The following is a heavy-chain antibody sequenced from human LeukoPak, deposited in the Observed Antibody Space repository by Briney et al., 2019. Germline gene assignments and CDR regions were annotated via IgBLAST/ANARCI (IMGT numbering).Heavy chain of an antibody. CDR1: GFTFSSYE. J-gene: IGHJ4*02. Sequence: AGGSLRLSCAASGFTFSSYEINWVRQPPGKGLEWVSYISCSGSNKYYADSVKGRFTIPRDTAKNSLYLQMNSLRAEDTAVYYCARVLSTVTTFDYWGQGTLVTVSS. V-gene: IGHV3-48*03. D-gene: IGHD4-17*01. CDR3: ARVLSTVTTFDY. CDR2: ISCSGSNK.